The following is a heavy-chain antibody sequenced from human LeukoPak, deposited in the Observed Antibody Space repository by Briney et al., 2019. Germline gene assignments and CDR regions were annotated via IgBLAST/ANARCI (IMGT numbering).Heavy chain of an antibody. D-gene: IGHD3-10*01. CDR3: ARDYFGSGSYYMRDY. J-gene: IGHJ4*02. Sequence: GASVKVSCTASGYTLPSYGIRWVLQAPGQGLEWMGWISAYNGNTNYAQNLQGRVTMTTDTSTSTAYMELRSLRSDDTAVYYCARDYFGSGSYYMRDYWGQGTLVTVSS. CDR2: ISAYNGNT. V-gene: IGHV1-18*01. CDR1: GYTLPSYG.